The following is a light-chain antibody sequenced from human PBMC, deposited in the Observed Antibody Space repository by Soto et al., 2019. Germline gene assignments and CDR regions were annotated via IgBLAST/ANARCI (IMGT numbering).Light chain of an antibody. CDR2: DNN. CDR1: SSNIGNNY. Sequence: QSVLTQPPSVSAAPGQKVTISCSGSSSNIGNNYVSWYQQLPGTAPKLLIYDNNKRPSGIPDRFSGSKSGTSATLGITGLQTGDEADYYCRTRDSSLSAGVFGGGTKLTVL. J-gene: IGLJ2*01. CDR3: RTRDSSLSAGV. V-gene: IGLV1-51*01.